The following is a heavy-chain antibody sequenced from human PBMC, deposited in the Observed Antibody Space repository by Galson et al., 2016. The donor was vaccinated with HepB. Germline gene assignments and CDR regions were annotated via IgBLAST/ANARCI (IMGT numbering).Heavy chain of an antibody. CDR2: ISGPGYNT. CDR3: AKPFYYYDTSGTSGGDY. CDR1: GFTFSSYA. D-gene: IGHD3-22*01. J-gene: IGHJ4*02. Sequence: SLRLSCAASGFTFSSYAMTWVRQAPGKGLEWVSDISGPGYNTYYADSVKGRFTVSRDNSKHTVYPQMNSLRAEDSAVYFCAKPFYYYDTSGTSGGDYWGQGTLVPVSS. V-gene: IGHV3-23*01.